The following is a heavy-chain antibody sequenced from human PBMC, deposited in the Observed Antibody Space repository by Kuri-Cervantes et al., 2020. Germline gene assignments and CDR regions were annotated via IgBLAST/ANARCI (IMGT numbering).Heavy chain of an antibody. CDR1: GFTVSSNY. CDR2: IYSGGST. J-gene: IGHJ6*02. Sequence: GESLKISCAASGFTVSSNYMSWVRQAPGKGLEWVSVIYSGGSTYYADSVKGRFTISRDNSKNTLYLQMNSLRAEDTAVYYCARVPLYYDFWSGYEQYYYGMDVWGQGTTVTVSS. D-gene: IGHD3-3*01. V-gene: IGHV3-66*01. CDR3: ARVPLYYDFWSGYEQYYYGMDV.